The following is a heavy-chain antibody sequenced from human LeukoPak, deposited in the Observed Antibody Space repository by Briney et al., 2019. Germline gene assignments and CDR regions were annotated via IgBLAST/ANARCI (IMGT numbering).Heavy chain of an antibody. J-gene: IGHJ3*02. Sequence: SETLSLTCTVSGGSISSYHWSWIRQPPGKGLEWIGYIYYSGSTNYNPSLKSRVTISVDTSKNQFSLKLSSVTAADTAVYYCARQGPRGGSSFNAFDIWGQGTMVTVSS. CDR3: ARQGPRGGSSFNAFDI. V-gene: IGHV4-59*08. CDR1: GGSISSYH. D-gene: IGHD2-15*01. CDR2: IYYSGST.